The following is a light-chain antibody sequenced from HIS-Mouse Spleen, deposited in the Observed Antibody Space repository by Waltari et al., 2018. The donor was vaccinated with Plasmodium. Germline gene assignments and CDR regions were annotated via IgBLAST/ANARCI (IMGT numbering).Light chain of an antibody. Sequence: QSALPQPRSVSGSPGQSVHISCTGTSSDVGGYNYVSWYQQHPGKAPKLMIYDVSKRPSGVPDRFSGSKSGNTASLTISGLQAEDEADYYCCSYAGSYTLVFGGGTKLTVL. CDR3: CSYAGSYTLV. V-gene: IGLV2-11*01. CDR2: DVS. CDR1: SSDVGGYNY. J-gene: IGLJ2*01.